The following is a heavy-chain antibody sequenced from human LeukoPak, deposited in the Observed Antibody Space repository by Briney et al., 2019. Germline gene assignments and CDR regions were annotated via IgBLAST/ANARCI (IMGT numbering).Heavy chain of an antibody. D-gene: IGHD6-19*01. J-gene: IGHJ6*02. CDR2: ISGSGGST. CDR1: GFTFSSYA. CDR3: AKDKSGWANGMDV. Sequence: GGSLRLSCAASGFTFSSYAMSWVRQAPGKGLEWVSAISGSGGSTYYADSVKGRFTISRDNSKNALHLLMNSLRAEDTAVYYCAKDKSGWANGMDVWGQGTTVTVSS. V-gene: IGHV3-23*01.